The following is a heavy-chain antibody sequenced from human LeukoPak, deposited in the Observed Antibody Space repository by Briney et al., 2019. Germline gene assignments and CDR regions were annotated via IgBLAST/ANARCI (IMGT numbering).Heavy chain of an antibody. V-gene: IGHV3-74*01. J-gene: IGHJ4*02. D-gene: IGHD3/OR15-3a*01. CDR3: ARGSHDYWALSY. CDR2: INGDGRTT. Sequence: GGSLRLSCAASGFTFSTYRMSWVRQAPGKGLVWVSRINGDGRTTDYADSVKGRLTISRDNAKNTLYLQMNSLRAEDTAVYYCARGSHDYWALSYWGQGALVTVSS. CDR1: GFTFSTYR.